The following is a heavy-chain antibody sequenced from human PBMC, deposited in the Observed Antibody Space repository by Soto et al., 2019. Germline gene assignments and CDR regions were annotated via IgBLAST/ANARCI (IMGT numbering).Heavy chain of an antibody. CDR3: AKGGSTSCRWGCWFDP. D-gene: IGHD2-2*01. CDR2: IYSGGST. CDR1: GFTVSSNY. J-gene: IGHJ5*02. V-gene: IGHV3-53*01. Sequence: PGGSLRLSCAASGFTVSSNYMSWVRQAPGKGLEWVSVIYSGGSTYYAESVKGRFTISRDNSKNTLYLQMNSLRAEDTAVYYCAKGGSTSCRWGCWFDPWGQGTLVTVSS.